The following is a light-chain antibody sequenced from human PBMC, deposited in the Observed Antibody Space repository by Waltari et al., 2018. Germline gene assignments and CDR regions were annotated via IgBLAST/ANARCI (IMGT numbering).Light chain of an antibody. J-gene: IGKJ2*01. V-gene: IGKV1-39*01. CDR1: QSINRY. Sequence: DIQMTHSPSSLSASVGDRVTITCRASQSINRYLNWYQQKPGKAPKLLIYAASSLQSGVPSRFSGSGSGTDFTLTISSLQPEDFATYYCQYSYTTPYTFGQGTKLEIK. CDR2: AAS. CDR3: QYSYTTPYT.